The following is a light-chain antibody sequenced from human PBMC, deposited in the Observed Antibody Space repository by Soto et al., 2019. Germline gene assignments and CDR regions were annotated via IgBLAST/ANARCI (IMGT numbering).Light chain of an antibody. CDR3: QQYNSPYT. J-gene: IGKJ2*01. CDR2: KAF. V-gene: IGKV1-5*03. CDR1: QSISTW. Sequence: DIQMTQSPSTLSASVGDRVTITCRASQSISTWLAWYQQKPGKAPKVLIYKAFSLESGVPSRFSGSGSGTEFTLTISSLQPDDFATYYCQQYNSPYTFGQGTKLEIK.